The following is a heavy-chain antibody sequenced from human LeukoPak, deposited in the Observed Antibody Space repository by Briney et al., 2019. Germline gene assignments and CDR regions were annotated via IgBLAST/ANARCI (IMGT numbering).Heavy chain of an antibody. V-gene: IGHV5-51*01. J-gene: IGHJ4*02. CDR2: IYPGDSDT. CDR3: ARPRGNYDSSGSFINYFDY. Sequence: GESLKISCKGSGYSFTSYWIGWVRQMPGKGLEWMGIIYPGDSDTRYSPSFQGQVTISADKSISTAYLQWSSLKASDTAMYYCARPRGNYDSSGSFINYFDYWGQGTLVTVSS. D-gene: IGHD3-22*01. CDR1: GYSFTSYW.